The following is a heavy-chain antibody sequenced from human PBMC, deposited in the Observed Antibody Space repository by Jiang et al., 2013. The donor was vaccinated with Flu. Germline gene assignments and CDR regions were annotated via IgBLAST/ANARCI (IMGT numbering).Heavy chain of an antibody. CDR1: GYTFTSYY. J-gene: IGHJ3*02. Sequence: GAEVKKPGASVKVSCKASGYTFTSYYMHWVRQAPGQGLEWMGIINPSGGSTSYAQKFQGRVTMTRDTSMSTVYMELSSLRSEDTAVYYCARAAGDNYYDSSGSIWGQGTMVTVSS. CDR3: ARAAGDNYYDSSGSI. V-gene: IGHV1-46*01. D-gene: IGHD3-22*01. CDR2: INPSGGST.